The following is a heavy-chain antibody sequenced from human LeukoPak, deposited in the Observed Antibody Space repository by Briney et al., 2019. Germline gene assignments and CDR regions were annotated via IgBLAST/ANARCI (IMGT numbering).Heavy chain of an antibody. CDR2: FDPEDGET. V-gene: IGHV1-24*01. CDR3: ATPNYYDSSGYWVY. J-gene: IGHJ4*02. Sequence: ASVKVSCKVSGYTLTELSMHWVRQAPGKGLEGMGGFDPEDGETMYAQKFQGRVTMTEDRSKDTAYMELSSLRSEDTAVYYCATPNYYDSSGYWVYWGQGTLVTVSS. CDR1: GYTLTELS. D-gene: IGHD3-22*01.